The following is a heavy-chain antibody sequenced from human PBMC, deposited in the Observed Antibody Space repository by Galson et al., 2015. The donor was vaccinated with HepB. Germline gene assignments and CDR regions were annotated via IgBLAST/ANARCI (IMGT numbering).Heavy chain of an antibody. J-gene: IGHJ4*02. V-gene: IGHV3-7*03. CDR1: GFTFSSYW. CDR3: ARARPFYYDSSGYYYAY. CDR2: INQDGSEK. Sequence: LRLSCAASGFTFSSYWMSWVRQAPGKGLEWVANINQDGSEKYYVDSVKGRFTIARDNAKNSLYLQMNSLRAEDTAVYYCARARPFYYDSSGYYYAYWGQGTLVTVSS. D-gene: IGHD3-22*01.